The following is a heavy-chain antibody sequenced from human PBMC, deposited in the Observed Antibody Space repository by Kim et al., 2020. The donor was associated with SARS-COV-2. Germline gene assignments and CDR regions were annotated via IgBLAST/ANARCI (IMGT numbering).Heavy chain of an antibody. CDR2: NT. V-gene: IGHV1-3*01. D-gene: IGHD6-19*01. CDR3: ARGSGWAFDY. J-gene: IGHJ4*02. Sequence: NTKYSQKFQGRVTITRDTSASTAYMELTSLRPEDTAMYYCARGSGWAFDYWGQGTLVTVAS.